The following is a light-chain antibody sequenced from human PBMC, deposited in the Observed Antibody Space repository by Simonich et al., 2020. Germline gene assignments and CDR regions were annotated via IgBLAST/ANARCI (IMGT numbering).Light chain of an antibody. J-gene: IGKJ2*01. CDR1: QSVSSN. Sequence: EIVMTQSPATLSVSPGERATSSCRASQSVSSNLAWYQQKPGPAPRLLIYGASTRATGIPARFSGSGSGTEFTLTISSLQSEDFAVYYCQQYNNWPYTFGQGTKLEIK. CDR3: QQYNNWPYT. CDR2: GAS. V-gene: IGKV3-15*01.